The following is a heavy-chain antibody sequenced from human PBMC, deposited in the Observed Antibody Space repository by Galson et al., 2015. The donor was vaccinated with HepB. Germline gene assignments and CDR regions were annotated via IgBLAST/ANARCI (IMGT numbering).Heavy chain of an antibody. V-gene: IGHV3-30*18. CDR1: GFTFSSYG. J-gene: IGHJ4*02. D-gene: IGHD6-13*01. CDR2: ISYDGSNK. Sequence: SLRLSCAASGFTFSSYGMHWVRQAPGKGLEWVAVISYDGSNKYYADSVKGRFTISRDNSKNTLYLQMNSLRAEDTAVYYCAKGTLGYTIAVAAAGSFDYWGQGTLVTVSS. CDR3: AKGTLGYTIAVAAAGSFDY.